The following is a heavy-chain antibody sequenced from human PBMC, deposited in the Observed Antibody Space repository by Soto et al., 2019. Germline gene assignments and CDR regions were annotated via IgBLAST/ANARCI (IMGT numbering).Heavy chain of an antibody. J-gene: IGHJ6*02. Sequence: ASVKVSCKASGYTFTGYYMHWVRQAPGQGLEWMGWINPNSGGTNYAQKFQGRVTMTRDTSISTAYMELSRLRSDDTAVYYCARVPEIAAAGTHYGMDVWGQGTTVTVS. V-gene: IGHV1-2*02. CDR1: GYTFTGYY. D-gene: IGHD6-13*01. CDR3: ARVPEIAAAGTHYGMDV. CDR2: INPNSGGT.